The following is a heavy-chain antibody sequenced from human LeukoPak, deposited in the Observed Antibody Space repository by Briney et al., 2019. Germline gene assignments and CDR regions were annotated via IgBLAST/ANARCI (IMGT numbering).Heavy chain of an antibody. CDR2: ISSSSSYI. J-gene: IGHJ6*03. CDR3: ARDQWLQSYDYMDV. CDR1: GFTFSSYS. V-gene: IGHV3-21*01. Sequence: GGSLRLSCAASGFTFSSYSMNWVRQAPGKGLEWVSSISSSSSYIYYADSVKGRFTIARDNAKNSLYLQMNSLRAEDTAVYYCARDQWLQSYDYMDVWGKGTTVTISS. D-gene: IGHD5-24*01.